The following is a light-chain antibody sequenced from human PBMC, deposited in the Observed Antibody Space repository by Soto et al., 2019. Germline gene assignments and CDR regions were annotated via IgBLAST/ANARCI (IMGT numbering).Light chain of an antibody. Sequence: QSVLTQPPSAPGTPGQRVTISCSGSSSNIGSNTVNWYQQLPGTAPKLLIYNNNQRPSGVPDRFSGSKSGTSASLAISGLQSEDEADYYCAAWDDSLNGLVFGTGTKVNVL. CDR2: NNN. J-gene: IGLJ1*01. CDR1: SSNIGSNT. CDR3: AAWDDSLNGLV. V-gene: IGLV1-44*01.